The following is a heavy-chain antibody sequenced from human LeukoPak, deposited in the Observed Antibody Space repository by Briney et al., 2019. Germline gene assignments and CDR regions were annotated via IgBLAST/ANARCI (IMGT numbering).Heavy chain of an antibody. CDR3: ARGPQSNGYFDY. Sequence: GGSLRLSCAAAGFTFRSFAMSSVRQARGKGLEWVSAISGTGGRTYYADSVKGRFTLSRDNSKNILYLQMNSLRAEDSAIYSCARGPQSNGYFDYWGQGALVTVSS. J-gene: IGHJ4*02. CDR1: GFTFRSFA. D-gene: IGHD5-18*01. CDR2: ISGTGGRT. V-gene: IGHV3-23*01.